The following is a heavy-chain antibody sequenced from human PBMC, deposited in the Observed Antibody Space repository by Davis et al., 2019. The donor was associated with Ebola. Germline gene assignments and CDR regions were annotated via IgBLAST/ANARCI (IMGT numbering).Heavy chain of an antibody. Sequence: GESLKISCEASGFTFSSHAMPWVRQAPGKVLEWVSYISSSGSTIYYADSVKGRFTISRDNSKNTLYLQMNSLRAEDTAVYYCARGASSGWSIDYWGQGTLVTVSS. CDR1: GFTFSSHA. D-gene: IGHD6-19*01. J-gene: IGHJ4*02. CDR3: ARGASSGWSIDY. V-gene: IGHV3-48*01. CDR2: ISSSGSTI.